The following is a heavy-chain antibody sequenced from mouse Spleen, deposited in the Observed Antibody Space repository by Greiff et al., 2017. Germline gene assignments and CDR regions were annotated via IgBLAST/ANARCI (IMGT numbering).Heavy chain of an antibody. CDR3: AREGASFAY. J-gene: IGHJ3*01. CDR2: ISYDGSN. Sequence: EVQLVESGPGLVKPSQSLSLTCSVTGYSITSDYYWNWIRQFPGNKLEWMGYISYDGSNKYNPSLKNRISITRDTSKNQFFLKLNSVTTEDTATYYCAREGASFAYWGQGILVTVSA. V-gene: IGHV3-6*01. CDR1: GYSITSDYY.